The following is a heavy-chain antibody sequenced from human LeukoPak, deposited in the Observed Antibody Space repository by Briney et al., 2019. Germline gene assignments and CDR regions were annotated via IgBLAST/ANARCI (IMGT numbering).Heavy chain of an antibody. V-gene: IGHV3-21*01. D-gene: IGHD6-19*01. CDR1: GFTFSSYS. Sequence: KTGGSLRLSCAASGFTFSSYSMNWVRQAPGKGLEWVSSISSSSSYIYYADSVKGRFTISRDNAKNSLYLQMNSLRAEDTAVHYCARDVFPSSGWYGYWGQGTLVTVSS. CDR3: ARDVFPSSGWYGY. J-gene: IGHJ4*02. CDR2: ISSSSSYI.